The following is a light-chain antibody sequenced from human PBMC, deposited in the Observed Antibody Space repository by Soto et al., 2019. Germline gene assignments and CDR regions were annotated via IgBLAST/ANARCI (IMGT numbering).Light chain of an antibody. Sequence: QSVRTQPPSVSAAPGQRVTFSCSGRRSNIGSNYVSWYQQLPGTAPKLLIYDNNKRPSGIPDRFSGSKSDTSATLDITGLQTGDEADYYCGTWDSSLIVYVFGTGTKVTVL. J-gene: IGLJ1*01. CDR2: DNN. V-gene: IGLV1-51*01. CDR3: GTWDSSLIVYV. CDR1: RSNIGSNY.